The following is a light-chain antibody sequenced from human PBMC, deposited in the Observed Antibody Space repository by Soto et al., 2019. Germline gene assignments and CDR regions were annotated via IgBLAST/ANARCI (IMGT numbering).Light chain of an antibody. V-gene: IGKV1-5*03. J-gene: IGKJ1*01. CDR2: KAS. Sequence: IQMTQSPSTLSASVGDRVTITCRASQSISSWLAWYQQKPGKAPKLLIYKASSLESGVPSRFSGSGSGTDFTLTISSLQPDDFATYYCQQSYTRTFGQGTKVDIK. CDR3: QQSYTRT. CDR1: QSISSW.